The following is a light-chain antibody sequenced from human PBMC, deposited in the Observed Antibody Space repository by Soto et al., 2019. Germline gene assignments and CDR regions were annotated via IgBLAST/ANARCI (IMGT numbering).Light chain of an antibody. CDR3: QQYHSYTT. CDR1: QTISKK. J-gene: IGKJ1*01. V-gene: IGKV1-5*01. Sequence: DIQMTQSPSTLSASVGDRVTITCRAGQTISKKLAWYQQKPGKAPKVLIYDASSLEGGVPSRFSGSGSGTEFTLTISSLQPDDFATYYCQQYHSYTTFGQGTRVEIK. CDR2: DAS.